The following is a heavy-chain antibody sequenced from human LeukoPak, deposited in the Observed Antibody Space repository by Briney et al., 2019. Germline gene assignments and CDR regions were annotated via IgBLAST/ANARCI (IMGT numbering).Heavy chain of an antibody. J-gene: IGHJ6*04. Sequence: SETLSLTCTVSGGSISSYYWSWIRQPPGKGLEWIGYIYYSGSTNYNPSLKSRVTISVDTSKNQFSPKLSSVTAADTAVYYCARSHPYYDILTGFDQVYYYGMDVWGKGTTVTVSS. V-gene: IGHV4-59*01. CDR2: IYYSGST. CDR3: ARSHPYYDILTGFDQVYYYGMDV. CDR1: GGSISSYY. D-gene: IGHD3-9*01.